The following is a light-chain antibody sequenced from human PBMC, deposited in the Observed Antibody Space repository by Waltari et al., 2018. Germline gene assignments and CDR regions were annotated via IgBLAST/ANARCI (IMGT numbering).Light chain of an antibody. J-gene: IGKJ1*01. Sequence: EIVLTQSPGTLSLSPGERATLSCRASQSVSRTLAWYQHKPGQAPRLLIYDASSRAAGIPDRFSGSGSGTDFSLTISRLEPEDFGVYYCQKYGTLPATFGQGTKVEI. CDR2: DAS. CDR3: QKYGTLPAT. V-gene: IGKV3-20*01. CDR1: QSVSRT.